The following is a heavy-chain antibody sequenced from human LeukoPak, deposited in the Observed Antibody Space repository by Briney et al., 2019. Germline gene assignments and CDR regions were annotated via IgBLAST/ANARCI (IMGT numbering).Heavy chain of an antibody. Sequence: PSETLSLTCAVYGGSFSGYYWSWIRQPPGKGLEWIGEINHSGSTNYNPSLKSRVTISVDTSKNQFSLKLSSVTAADTAVYYCAKTANYYDSSGYYSGYYFDYWGQGTLVTVSS. V-gene: IGHV4-34*01. CDR1: GGSFSGYY. CDR2: INHSGST. J-gene: IGHJ4*02. CDR3: AKTANYYDSSGYYSGYYFDY. D-gene: IGHD3-22*01.